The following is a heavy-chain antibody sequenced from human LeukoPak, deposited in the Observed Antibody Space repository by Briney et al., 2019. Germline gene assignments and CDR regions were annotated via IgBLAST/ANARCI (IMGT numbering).Heavy chain of an antibody. V-gene: IGHV3-74*01. CDR2: INSDGSNT. Sequence: GGSLRLSCAASGFTLSSHWRHWVRQAPGKGLVWVSHINSDGSNTGYADSVKGRFTISRDNAKNTLYLQMNSLRAEDTAVYYCARASRTGFDYWGQGTLVTVSS. CDR3: ARASRTGFDY. D-gene: IGHD3/OR15-3a*01. J-gene: IGHJ4*02. CDR1: GFTLSSHW.